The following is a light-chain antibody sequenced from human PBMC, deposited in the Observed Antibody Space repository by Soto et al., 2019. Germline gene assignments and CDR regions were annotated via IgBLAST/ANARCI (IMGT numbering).Light chain of an antibody. CDR2: WAS. CDR1: QNLLSSSNNRNY. V-gene: IGKV4-1*01. Sequence: DIVRTPSPDSLAVSLGERATLNFTSSQNLLSSSNNRNYLAWYQQKPGQPPKLLIYWASTRESGVPDRFSGSGSGTDFTLTISSLQAEDVALFYCQQYYATPLTFGGGTKVDIK. CDR3: QQYYATPLT. J-gene: IGKJ4*01.